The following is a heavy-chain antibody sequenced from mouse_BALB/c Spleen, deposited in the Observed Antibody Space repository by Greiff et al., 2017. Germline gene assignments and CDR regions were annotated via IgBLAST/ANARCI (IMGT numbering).Heavy chain of an antibody. CDR2: ISSGSSTI. CDR3: AAITTKDWYFDV. Sequence: EVQRVESGGGLVQPGGSRKLSCAASGFTFSSFGMHWVRQAPEKGLEWVAYISSGSSTIYYADSVKGRFTISRDNPKNTLFLQMTSLRSEDTAMYYCAAITTKDWYFDVWGAGTTVTVSS. CDR1: GFTFSSFG. V-gene: IGHV5-17*02. J-gene: IGHJ1*01. D-gene: IGHD2-4*01.